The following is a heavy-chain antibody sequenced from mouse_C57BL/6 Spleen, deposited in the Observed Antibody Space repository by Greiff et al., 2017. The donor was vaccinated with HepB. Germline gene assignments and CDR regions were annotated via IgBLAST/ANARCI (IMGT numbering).Heavy chain of an antibody. V-gene: IGHV1-18*01. D-gene: IGHD2-3*01. CDR3: ARGGMGFPWYFDV. Sequence: DVKLQESGPELVKPGASVKIPCKASGYTFTDYNMDWVKQSHGKSLEWIGDINPNNGGTIYNQKFKGKATLTVDKSSSTAYMELRSLTSEDTAVYYCARGGMGFPWYFDVWGTGTTVTVSS. CDR2: INPNNGGT. J-gene: IGHJ1*03. CDR1: GYTFTDYN.